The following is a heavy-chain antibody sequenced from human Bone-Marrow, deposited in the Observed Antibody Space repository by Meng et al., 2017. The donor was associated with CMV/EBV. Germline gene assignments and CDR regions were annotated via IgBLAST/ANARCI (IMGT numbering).Heavy chain of an antibody. CDR1: GFTVSTNY. J-gene: IGHJ4*02. CDR2: IYSGGST. CDR3: ARVDY. Sequence: GESLKISCAVTGFTVSTNYMSWVRQAPGKGLEWVSIIYSGGSTSYADSVKGRFTISRDSSKNTLYLQMNSLRAEDTAVYYCARVDYWGQGTRVTGSS. V-gene: IGHV3-53*01.